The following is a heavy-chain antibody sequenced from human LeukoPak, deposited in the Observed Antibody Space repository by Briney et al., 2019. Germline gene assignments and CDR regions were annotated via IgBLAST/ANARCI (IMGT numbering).Heavy chain of an antibody. CDR3: ASSPDSSGWYYIDY. V-gene: IGHV4-59*01. Sequence: SETLSPTCTVSGGSISSYYWSWIRQPPGKGLEWIGYIYYSGSTNYNPSLKSRVTISVDTSKNQFSLKLSSVTAADTAVYYCASSPDSSGWYYIDYWGQGTLVTVSS. J-gene: IGHJ4*02. CDR1: GGSISSYY. CDR2: IYYSGST. D-gene: IGHD6-19*01.